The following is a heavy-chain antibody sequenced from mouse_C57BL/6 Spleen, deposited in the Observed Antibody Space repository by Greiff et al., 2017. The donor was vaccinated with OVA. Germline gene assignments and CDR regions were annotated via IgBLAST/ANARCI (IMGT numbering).Heavy chain of an antibody. J-gene: IGHJ1*03. CDR3: ARIGYGRGYWYFDV. CDR1: GFSLSTFGMG. V-gene: IGHV8-8*01. Sequence: QVTLKESGPGILQPSQTLSLTCSFSGFSLSTFGMGVSWIRQPSGKGLEWLAHIWWDDDKYYNPALKSRLTISKDTSKNQVFLKIANVDTADTATYYCARIGYGRGYWYFDVWGTGTTVTVSS. CDR2: IWWDDDK. D-gene: IGHD1-1*01.